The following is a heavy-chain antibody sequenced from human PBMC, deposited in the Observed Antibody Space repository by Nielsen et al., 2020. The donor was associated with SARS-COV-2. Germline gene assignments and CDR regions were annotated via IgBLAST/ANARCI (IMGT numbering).Heavy chain of an antibody. D-gene: IGHD3-22*01. V-gene: IGHV3-7*01. CDR2: IKQDGSEK. CDR3: AKDLDYYDSSGYDR. Sequence: GESLKISCAASGFTFSSYWMSWVRQAPGKGLEWVANIKQDGSEKYYVDSVKGRFTISRDNAKNSLYLQMNSLRAEDTAVYYCAKDLDYYDSSGYDRWGRVPW. J-gene: IGHJ5*02. CDR1: GFTFSSYW.